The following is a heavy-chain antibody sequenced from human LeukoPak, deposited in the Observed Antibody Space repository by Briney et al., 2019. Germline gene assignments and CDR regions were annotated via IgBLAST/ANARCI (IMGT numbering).Heavy chain of an antibody. Sequence: TLSLTCTVSGGSISSSSYYWGWIRQPPGKGLEWIGSIHHSGGTSSNPSLKSRVTISVDTSKNQFSLKLSSVTAADTAVYYCATLDSSGRDHWGQGTLVTVCS. J-gene: IGHJ4*02. CDR3: ATLDSSGRDH. D-gene: IGHD6-19*01. CDR2: IHHSGGT. CDR1: GGSISSSSYY. V-gene: IGHV4-39*01.